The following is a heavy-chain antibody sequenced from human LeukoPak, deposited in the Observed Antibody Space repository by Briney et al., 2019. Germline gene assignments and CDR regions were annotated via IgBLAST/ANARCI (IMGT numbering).Heavy chain of an antibody. CDR3: AKRYCSGGSCYAQFFDY. CDR2: ISSNGGST. D-gene: IGHD2-15*01. Sequence: GGSLRLPCAASGFTFSSYAMHWVRQAPGKGLEYASAISSNGGSTYYANSVKGRFTISRDNSKNTLYLQMGSLRAEDMAVYYCAKRYCSGGSCYAQFFDYWGQGTLVTVSS. V-gene: IGHV3-64*01. J-gene: IGHJ4*02. CDR1: GFTFSSYA.